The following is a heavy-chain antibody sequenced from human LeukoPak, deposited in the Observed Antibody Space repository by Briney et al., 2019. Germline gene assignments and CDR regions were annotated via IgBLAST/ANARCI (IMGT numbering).Heavy chain of an antibody. D-gene: IGHD6-13*01. CDR2: ISAYNGNT. CDR1: GYIFTNYG. CDR3: ARDVWQQLFPKPDN. J-gene: IGHJ4*02. V-gene: IGHV1-18*01. Sequence: ASVKVSCKASGYIFTNYGLTWVRLAPGRRPKWVGWISAYNGNTKYAQDFQGRLTLTTDTSTTTGYMELRSLTLDDTAMYFCARDVWQQLFPKPDNWGRGTLVTVSS.